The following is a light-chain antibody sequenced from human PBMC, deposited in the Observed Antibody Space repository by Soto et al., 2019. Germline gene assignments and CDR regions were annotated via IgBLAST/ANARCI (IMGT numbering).Light chain of an antibody. Sequence: EIVMTQSPATLSVSPGERATLSCRASQSINTNLAWYQQKPGQAPRLLIYGASIRATGIPARFSGSGSGTEFTLTISSLQSEDFAVYCCKKYDDYYTFGQGTKLEIK. CDR2: GAS. J-gene: IGKJ2*01. V-gene: IGKV3-15*01. CDR1: QSINTN. CDR3: KKYDDYYT.